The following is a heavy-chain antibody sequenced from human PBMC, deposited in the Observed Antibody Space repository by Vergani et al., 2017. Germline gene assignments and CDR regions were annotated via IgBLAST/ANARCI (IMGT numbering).Heavy chain of an antibody. V-gene: IGHV3-23*01. CDR1: GFTFIMHA. D-gene: IGHD6-19*01. CDR3: AKVGRAEVAGTFGAFDM. CDR2: LSASDRRT. J-gene: IGHJ3*02. Sequence: EVQLLESGGDLVQPGGSLRLSCAASGFTFIMHAMSWVRQAPGKGLEWVSTLSASDRRTHYADSVKGRFTISRDSSKNTLFLHMNSLRPEDTAVYYCAKVGRAEVAGTFGAFDMWGQGTMVTVSS.